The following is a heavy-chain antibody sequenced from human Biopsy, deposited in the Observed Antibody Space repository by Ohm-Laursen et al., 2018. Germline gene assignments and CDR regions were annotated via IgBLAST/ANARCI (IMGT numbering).Heavy chain of an antibody. CDR2: IIYRGST. Sequence: SETLSLTCTVSGGSISNNNYYWGWIRQPPGKGLEWIGSIIYRGSTHYKPSLKSRVNISVDTSKNQFSLKLNSVTAADTAVYYCARDYDTSGYYYVSWGQGTLVTVSS. J-gene: IGHJ5*02. D-gene: IGHD3-22*01. V-gene: IGHV4-39*01. CDR3: ARDYDTSGYYYVS. CDR1: GGSISNNNYY.